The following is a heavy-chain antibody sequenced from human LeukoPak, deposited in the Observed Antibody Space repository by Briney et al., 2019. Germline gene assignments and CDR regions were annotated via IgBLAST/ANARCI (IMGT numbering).Heavy chain of an antibody. CDR2: IYYSGST. V-gene: IGHV4-59*12. CDR3: ARAKANWGSVSWFDP. D-gene: IGHD7-27*01. CDR1: GGSISSYY. J-gene: IGHJ5*02. Sequence: SETLSLTCTVSGGSISSYYWSWIRQPPGKGLEWIGYIYYSGSTNYNPSLKSRVTISVDTSKNQFSLKLSSVTAADTAVYYCARAKANWGSVSWFDPWGQGTLVTVSS.